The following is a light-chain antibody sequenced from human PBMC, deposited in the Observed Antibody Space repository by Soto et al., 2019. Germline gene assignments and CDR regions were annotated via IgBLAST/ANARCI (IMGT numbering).Light chain of an antibody. V-gene: IGKV4-1*01. CDR3: QQYYSLPCT. Sequence: DIVMTQSPDSLAVSLGERATINCKSSQSVLYSSNNKNYLAWYQQKPGQPPKLLIYWASTRESGVPERFSGSGSGTDFTPTTSSLQTADGAVYSCQQYYSLPCTFGQGTQVEIK. J-gene: IGKJ1*01. CDR2: WAS. CDR1: QSVLYSSNNKNY.